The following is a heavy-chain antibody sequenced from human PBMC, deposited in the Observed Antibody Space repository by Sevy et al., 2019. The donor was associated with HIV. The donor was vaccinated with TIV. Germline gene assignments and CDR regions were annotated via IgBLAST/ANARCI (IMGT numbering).Heavy chain of an antibody. Sequence: SETLSLTCTVSGGSISSGGYYWSWIRQHPGKGLEWIGYIYYSGSTYYNPSLKSRVTISVDTSKYQFSLKLSSVTAADTAVYYCARGVLYYYDSSGYPQIDPWGQGTLVTVSS. CDR2: IYYSGST. J-gene: IGHJ5*02. CDR1: GGSISSGGYY. CDR3: ARGVLYYYDSSGYPQIDP. D-gene: IGHD3-22*01. V-gene: IGHV4-31*03.